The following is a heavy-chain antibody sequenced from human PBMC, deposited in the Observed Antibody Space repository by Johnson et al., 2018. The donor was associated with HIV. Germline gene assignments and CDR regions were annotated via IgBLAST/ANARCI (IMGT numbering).Heavy chain of an antibody. CDR3: AKESGYCSSSSCYGDAFDI. CDR1: GFTLRNYG. D-gene: IGHD2-2*01. J-gene: IGHJ3*02. V-gene: IGHV3-33*06. Sequence: VQLVESGGGVVQSGRSLRLSCAASGFTLRNYGMHWVRQAPGKGLEWVALIWYDGSNRYYADSVKGRFTISRDNSKNMLYLEVNSLRAEDTAVYYCAKESGYCSSSSCYGDAFDIWGQGTMVTVSS. CDR2: IWYDGSNR.